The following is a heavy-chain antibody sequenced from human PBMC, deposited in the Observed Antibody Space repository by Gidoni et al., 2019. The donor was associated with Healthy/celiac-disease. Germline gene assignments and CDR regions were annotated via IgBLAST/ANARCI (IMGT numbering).Heavy chain of an antibody. Sequence: QMQLVQSGPEVKKPGTSGKVSCKASGFTFTSSAVQWVRQARGQRLEWIGWIVVGSGKTNYAQKFQERVTITRDMSTSTAYMELSSLRSEDTAVYYCAADRAYCGGDCYSVFDYWGQGTLVTVSS. CDR3: AADRAYCGGDCYSVFDY. CDR1: GFTFTSSA. D-gene: IGHD2-21*02. CDR2: IVVGSGKT. J-gene: IGHJ4*02. V-gene: IGHV1-58*01.